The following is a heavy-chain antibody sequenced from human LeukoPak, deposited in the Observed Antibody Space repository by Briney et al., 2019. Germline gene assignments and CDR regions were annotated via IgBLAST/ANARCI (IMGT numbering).Heavy chain of an antibody. CDR1: GFIVRTNY. Sequence: GGSLRLSCAASGFIVRTNYMSWVRQAPGKGLEWVSVIYSGGTIRYADSVRDRFTISRDNSRDTLHLQMNSLRVDDTAVYYCVRAVHHLFYSDSSGYYGDAFDVWGQGTVVTVSS. D-gene: IGHD3-22*01. V-gene: IGHV3-53*01. CDR3: VRAVHHLFYSDSSGYYGDAFDV. J-gene: IGHJ3*01. CDR2: IYSGGTI.